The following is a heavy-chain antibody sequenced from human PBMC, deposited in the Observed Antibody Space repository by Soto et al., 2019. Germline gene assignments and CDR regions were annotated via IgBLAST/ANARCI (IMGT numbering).Heavy chain of an antibody. CDR1: GFTLSSYW. CDR2: IKQDGNEK. J-gene: IGHJ4*02. D-gene: IGHD3-22*01. CDR3: ARGGYYTDY. V-gene: IGHV3-7*01. Sequence: EVQVVESGGGLVQPGGSLRLSCVASGFTLSSYWMSWVRQAPGKELAWVANIKQDGNEKYYVDSVKGRFTISRDNAKNSLYLQMNSLRDEDTAVYYCARGGYYTDYWGQGTLVTVSS.